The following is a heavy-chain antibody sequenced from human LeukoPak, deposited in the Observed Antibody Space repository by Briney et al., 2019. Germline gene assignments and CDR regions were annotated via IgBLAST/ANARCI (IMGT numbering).Heavy chain of an antibody. J-gene: IGHJ6*02. D-gene: IGHD6-13*01. V-gene: IGHV4-38-2*02. CDR3: ARYSSRRGYGMDV. CDR2: IYHSGST. CDR1: GYSISSGYY. Sequence: SETLSLTCTVSGYSISSGYYWGWIRQPPGKGLEWIGSIYHSGSTNYNPSLKSRVTISVDKSKNQFSLKLSSVTAADTAVYYCARYSSRRGYGMDVWGQGTTVTVSS.